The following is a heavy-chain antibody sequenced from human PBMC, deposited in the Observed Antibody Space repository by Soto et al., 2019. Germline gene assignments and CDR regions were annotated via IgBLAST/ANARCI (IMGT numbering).Heavy chain of an antibody. CDR1: GFSLDTGGVG. Sequence: SGPTLVNPTQTLTLTCTFSGFSLDTGGVGVGWIRQAPGKAPEWLALIYWDDDKRYSPSLRSRLTITKDTSKNQVVLTMTNMDPVDTATYYCIQSRCGGDCLQSYASYYYYGMDVWDQGTTVTVSS. CDR3: IQSRCGGDCLQSYASYYYYGMDV. CDR2: IYWDDDK. V-gene: IGHV2-5*02. D-gene: IGHD2-21*02. J-gene: IGHJ6*02.